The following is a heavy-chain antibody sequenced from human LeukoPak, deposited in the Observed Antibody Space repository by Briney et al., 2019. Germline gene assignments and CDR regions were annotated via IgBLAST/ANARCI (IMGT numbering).Heavy chain of an antibody. CDR2: IHPGDSDT. Sequence: GESLKISCKGSGYSITSYWIAWVRPMPGKGLEWMGIIHPGDSDTRYSPSFQGQVTISADKSISTAYLQWSSLKASDTAMYYCARLDPYYCDSSGYYEYWGQGTLVTVSS. CDR3: ARLDPYYCDSSGYYEY. CDR1: GYSITSYW. J-gene: IGHJ4*02. D-gene: IGHD3-22*01. V-gene: IGHV5-51*01.